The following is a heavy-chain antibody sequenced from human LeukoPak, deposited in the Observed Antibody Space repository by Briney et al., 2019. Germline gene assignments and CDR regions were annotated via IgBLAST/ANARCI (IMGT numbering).Heavy chain of an antibody. CDR2: ISPNSKTI. CDR3: ATESGWLFDY. Sequence: GGSLRLSCAAAGFTFSDRYMSWIRQAPGKGMEWVAYISPNSKTIHYADSAKGRCTISRDNAKNSLFLQVNSLRAEDTAMYYCATESGWLFDYWGQGTLVTVSS. CDR1: GFTFSDRY. J-gene: IGHJ4*02. V-gene: IGHV3-11*04. D-gene: IGHD5-12*01.